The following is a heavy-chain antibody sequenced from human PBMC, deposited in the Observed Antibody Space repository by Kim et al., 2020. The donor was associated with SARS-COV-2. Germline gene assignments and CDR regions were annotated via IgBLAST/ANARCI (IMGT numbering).Heavy chain of an antibody. D-gene: IGHD6-13*01. CDR2: ISSASSNI. V-gene: IGHV3-48*04. CDR3: VRVPGANSSFY. J-gene: IGHJ4*02. Sequence: GGSLRLSCAASGFTFSTYPMNWVRQAPGKGLEWVSYISSASSNIKYAEAVKGRFTMSRDNAKNSLYLHMNSLRADDTAIYYCVRVPGANSSFYWGQGTLVTVSS. CDR1: GFTFSTYP.